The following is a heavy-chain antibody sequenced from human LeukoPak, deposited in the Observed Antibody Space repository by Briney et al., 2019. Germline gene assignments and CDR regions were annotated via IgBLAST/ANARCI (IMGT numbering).Heavy chain of an antibody. CDR2: INRGGNEV. Sequence: PGGSLRLSCAASGFTFSDYWMTRVRQVPGKGLEWVANINRGGNEVHYVDSVKGRFTISRDNAKNSLYLQLDSLRVEDTAVYYCARVGAWELQRVFDYWGQGTLVTVSS. CDR3: ARVGAWELQRVFDY. D-gene: IGHD1-26*01. CDR1: GFTFSDYW. V-gene: IGHV3-7*01. J-gene: IGHJ4*02.